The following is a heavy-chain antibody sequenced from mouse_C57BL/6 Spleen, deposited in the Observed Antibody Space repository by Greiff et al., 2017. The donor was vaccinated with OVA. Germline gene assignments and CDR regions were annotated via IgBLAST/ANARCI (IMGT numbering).Heavy chain of an antibody. V-gene: IGHV1-55*01. J-gene: IGHJ3*01. CDR2: IYPGSGST. D-gene: IGHD1-1*01. CDR1: GYTFTSYW. Sequence: VKLQQPGAELVKPGASVKMSCKASGYTFTSYWITWVKQRPGQGLEWIGDIYPGSGSTNYNEKFKSKATLTVDTSSSTAYMQLSSLTSEDSAVYYCATYGSSPSWFAYWGQGTLVTVSA. CDR3: ATYGSSPSWFAY.